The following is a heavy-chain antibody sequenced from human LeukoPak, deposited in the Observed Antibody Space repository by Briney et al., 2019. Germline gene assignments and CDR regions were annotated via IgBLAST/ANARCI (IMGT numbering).Heavy chain of an antibody. Sequence: GASVKVSCKASGYTFTSYDINWVRQATGQGLEWMGWINTNTGNPTYAQGFTGRFVFSLDTSVSTAYLQISSLKAEDTAVYYCARDLYRQQADYWGQGTLVTVSS. D-gene: IGHD6-13*01. V-gene: IGHV7-4-1*02. J-gene: IGHJ4*02. CDR1: GYTFTSYD. CDR3: ARDLYRQQADY. CDR2: INTNTGNP.